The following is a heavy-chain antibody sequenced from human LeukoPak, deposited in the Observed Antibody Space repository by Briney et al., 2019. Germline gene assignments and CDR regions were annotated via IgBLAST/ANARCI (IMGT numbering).Heavy chain of an antibody. J-gene: IGHJ4*02. CDR2: IYPGDSDT. CDR3: ASRGVVAATKYYFDY. Sequence: PEESLKISCKGSGYSFTSYWIGWVRQMPGKGLEWMGIIYPGDSDTRYSPSFQGQVTISADKSISTAYLQWSSLKASDTAMYYCASRGVVAATKYYFDYWGQGTLVTVSS. CDR1: GYSFTSYW. D-gene: IGHD2-15*01. V-gene: IGHV5-51*01.